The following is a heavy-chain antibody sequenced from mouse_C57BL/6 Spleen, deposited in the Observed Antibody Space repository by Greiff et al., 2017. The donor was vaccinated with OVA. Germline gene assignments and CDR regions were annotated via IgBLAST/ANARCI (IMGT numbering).Heavy chain of an antibody. CDR1: GYSITSGYD. V-gene: IGHV3-1*01. CDR2: ISYSGST. Sequence: EVKLQESGPGMVKPSQSLSLTCTVTGYSITSGYDWHWIRHFPGNKLEWMGYISYSGSTNYNPSLKSRISITHDTSKNHFFLKLNSVTTEDTATYYCARDRDGSSYEEGAMDYWGQGTSVTVSS. D-gene: IGHD1-1*01. CDR3: ARDRDGSSYEEGAMDY. J-gene: IGHJ4*01.